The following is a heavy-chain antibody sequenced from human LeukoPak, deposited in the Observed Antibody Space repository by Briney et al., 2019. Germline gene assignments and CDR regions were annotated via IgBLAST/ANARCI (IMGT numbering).Heavy chain of an antibody. CDR3: ARAVAGTSSRLFDY. CDR2: IYHSGST. J-gene: IGHJ4*02. Sequence: SETLTLTCTVSGVSISSYYRSWIRQPPGKGLEWIGYIYHSGSTNYNPSLKSRVTMSVDTSKNQFSLKLTSVTAADTAVYYCARAVAGTSSRLFDYWGQGTLVTVSS. CDR1: GVSISSYY. D-gene: IGHD6-19*01. V-gene: IGHV4-4*08.